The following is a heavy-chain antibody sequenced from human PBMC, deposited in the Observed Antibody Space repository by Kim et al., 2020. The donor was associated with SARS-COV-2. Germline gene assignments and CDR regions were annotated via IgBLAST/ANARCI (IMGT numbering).Heavy chain of an antibody. CDR3: ARDGVRYCSSTSCLHGFDP. CDR1: GFTFSSYG. CDR2: IWYDGSNK. J-gene: IGHJ5*02. D-gene: IGHD2-2*01. V-gene: IGHV3-33*01. Sequence: GGSLRLSCAASGFTFSSYGMHWVRQAPGKGLEWVAVIWYDGSNKYYADSVKGRFTISRDNSKNTLYLQMNSLRAEDTAVYYCARDGVRYCSSTSCLHGFDPWGQGTLVTVSS.